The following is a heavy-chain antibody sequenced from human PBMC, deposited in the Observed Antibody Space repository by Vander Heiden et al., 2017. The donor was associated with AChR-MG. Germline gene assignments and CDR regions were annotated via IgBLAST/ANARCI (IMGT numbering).Heavy chain of an antibody. CDR2: ISSSSNVI. CDR1: GFPFTSYS. CDR3: ARDAGDWDAGNDAFDS. V-gene: IGHV3-48*01. D-gene: IGHD1-1*01. J-gene: IGHJ3*02. Sequence: EVQLVESGGGLVQPGGSLRLSCAASGFPFTSYSMTWVRQAPGKGLEWISYISSSSNVIYYGDSVQGRFTISRDNAKNSLYLQMNSLTAEDTAVYHCARDAGDWDAGNDAFDSWGQGTLGTVSS.